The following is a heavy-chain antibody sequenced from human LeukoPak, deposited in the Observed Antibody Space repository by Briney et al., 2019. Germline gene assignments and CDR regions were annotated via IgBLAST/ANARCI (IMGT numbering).Heavy chain of an antibody. V-gene: IGHV1-69*06. CDR2: IIPIFGTA. D-gene: IGHD3-10*01. CDR3: ARDGVRLRGSGSYNDY. Sequence: SVKVSCKASGGTFSSYAISWVRQAPGQGLEWMGGIIPIFGTANYAQKFQGRVTITADKSTSTAYMELSSLRSEDTAVYYCARDGVRLRGSGSYNDYWGQGTLVTVSS. CDR1: GGTFSSYA. J-gene: IGHJ4*02.